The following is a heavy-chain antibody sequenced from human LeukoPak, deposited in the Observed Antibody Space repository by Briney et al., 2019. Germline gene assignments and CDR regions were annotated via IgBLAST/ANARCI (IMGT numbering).Heavy chain of an antibody. CDR1: GGSISSGGYY. Sequence: SQTLSLTCTVSGGSISSGGYYWSWIRQHPGKGLEWIGYIYYSGSTYYNPSLKSRVTISVDTSKNQFSLKLSSVTAADTAVCYCARDIGRGATILHFDYWGQGTLVTVSS. D-gene: IGHD3-10*01. J-gene: IGHJ4*02. CDR2: IYYSGST. V-gene: IGHV4-31*03. CDR3: ARDIGRGATILHFDY.